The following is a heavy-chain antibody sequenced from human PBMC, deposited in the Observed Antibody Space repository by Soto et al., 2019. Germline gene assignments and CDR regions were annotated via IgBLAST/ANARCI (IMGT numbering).Heavy chain of an antibody. J-gene: IGHJ4*02. CDR2: INHSGST. D-gene: IGHD3-10*01. Sequence: KTSETLSLTCAVYGGSFSGYYWSWIRQPPGKGLEWIGEINHSGSTNYNPSLKSRVTISVDTSKNQFSLKLSSVTAADTAVYYCARGRRQREWFGELLHYFDYWGQGTLVTVSS. V-gene: IGHV4-34*01. CDR3: ARGRRQREWFGELLHYFDY. CDR1: GGSFSGYY.